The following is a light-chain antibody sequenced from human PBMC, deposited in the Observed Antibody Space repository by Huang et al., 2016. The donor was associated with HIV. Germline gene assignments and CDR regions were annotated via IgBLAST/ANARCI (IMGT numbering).Light chain of an antibody. Sequence: DIQLTQSPSTLSASVGDRVTITCRASQSISSWLAWYQQQPGKAPNLRIYKASSLKSGVPSRFSGSGSVTEFTLTISSLQPDDFATYYCQQYNSYSRTFGQGTKVEI. V-gene: IGKV1-5*03. CDR3: QQYNSYSRT. CDR2: KAS. CDR1: QSISSW. J-gene: IGKJ1*01.